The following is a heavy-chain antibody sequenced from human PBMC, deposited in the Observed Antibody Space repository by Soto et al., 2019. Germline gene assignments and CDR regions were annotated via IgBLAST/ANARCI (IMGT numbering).Heavy chain of an antibody. CDR1: GFTFGDYA. D-gene: IGHD2-15*01. CDR2: IRSKAYGGTT. CDR3: TRVPLSRYCSGGSCYFDY. Sequence: GGSLRLSCTASGFTFGDYAMSWFRQAPGKGLEWVGFIRSKAYGGTTEYAASVKGRFTISRDDSKSIAYLQMNSLKTEDTAVYYCTRVPLSRYCSGGSCYFDYWGQGTLVTVSS. J-gene: IGHJ4*02. V-gene: IGHV3-49*03.